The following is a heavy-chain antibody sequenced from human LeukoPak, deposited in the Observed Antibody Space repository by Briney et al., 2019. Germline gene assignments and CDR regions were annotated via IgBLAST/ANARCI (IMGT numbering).Heavy chain of an antibody. CDR2: ISYDGSNK. CDR1: GFTFSDYG. Sequence: GRSLRLSCAASGFTFSDYGMHWVRPAPGKGLEWVAVISYDGSNKYYADSVKGRFTISRDNSRNTLYLQMNSLRAEDTAVYYCAKGFSGWYFDYWGQGTLVTVSS. V-gene: IGHV3-30*18. D-gene: IGHD6-19*01. CDR3: AKGFSGWYFDY. J-gene: IGHJ4*02.